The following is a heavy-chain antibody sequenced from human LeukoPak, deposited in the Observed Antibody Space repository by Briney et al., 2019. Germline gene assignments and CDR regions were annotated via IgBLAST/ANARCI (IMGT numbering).Heavy chain of an antibody. Sequence: GGSLRLSCAASGFTFTSYAMSWVRQAPGKGLEWVAFIRYDGSNKYYADSVKGRFTISRDNSKNTLYLQMNSLRAEDTAVYYCAKDAGSLERLGYYYMDVWGKGTTVTISS. V-gene: IGHV3-30*02. CDR1: GFTFTSYA. CDR2: IRYDGSNK. D-gene: IGHD1-1*01. J-gene: IGHJ6*03. CDR3: AKDAGSLERLGYYYMDV.